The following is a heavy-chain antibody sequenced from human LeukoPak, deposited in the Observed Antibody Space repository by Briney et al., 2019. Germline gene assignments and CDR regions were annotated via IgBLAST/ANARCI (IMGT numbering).Heavy chain of an antibody. J-gene: IGHJ4*02. CDR3: ARDATYSSSWYYFDY. Sequence: PGGSLRLSCAASGFTFSSYNMNWVRQAPGKGLEWVSSITSSSSYIYYADSVKGRFTISRDNAKNSLYLQMNSLRAEDTAVYYCARDATYSSSWYYFDYWGQGTLVTVSS. D-gene: IGHD6-13*01. CDR2: ITSSSSYI. V-gene: IGHV3-21*01. CDR1: GFTFSSYN.